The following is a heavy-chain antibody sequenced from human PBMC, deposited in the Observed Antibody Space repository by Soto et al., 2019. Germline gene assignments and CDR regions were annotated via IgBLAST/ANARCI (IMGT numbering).Heavy chain of an antibody. CDR2: VYHGGNT. J-gene: IGHJ3*01. CDR1: GFSISSGNY. CDR3: ARARWYDAFNV. V-gene: IGHV4-38-2*01. D-gene: IGHD2-15*01. Sequence: SESLSVTSAVSGFSISSGNYWGWIRKNPGKGPEWIGSVYHGGNTYYNPSLKSRVSISIDLSKNQFALKLTSVTAADTAAYYCARARWYDAFNVWGQGTVVTVSS.